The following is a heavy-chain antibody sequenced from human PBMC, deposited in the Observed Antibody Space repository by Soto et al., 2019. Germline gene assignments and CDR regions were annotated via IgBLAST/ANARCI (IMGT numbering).Heavy chain of an antibody. V-gene: IGHV2-5*01. D-gene: IGHD3-3*01. J-gene: IGHJ5*02. CDR2: IYWNDDQ. Sequence: QITLKESGPTLVKPTQTLTLTCTFSGFSLTTSGVGVGWIRQSPGKALEWLALIYWNDDQWYSPSLKSRLTITKDTSKNHVVLKMTNMDPVDTATYFCARSRRITMIGVVGWFDPWGQGTLVTVSS. CDR3: ARSRRITMIGVVGWFDP. CDR1: GFSLTTSGVG.